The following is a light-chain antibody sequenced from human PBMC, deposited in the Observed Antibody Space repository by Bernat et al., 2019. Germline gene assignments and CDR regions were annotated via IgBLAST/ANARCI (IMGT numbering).Light chain of an antibody. J-gene: IGLJ3*02. CDR3: AVWDDSVSGLNWV. Sequence: QSVLTQPPSASGTPGQRVTISCSGSSSNIGSNYVYWYQQLPGTAPKLLIYRNNQRPSGVPDRFSGSKSGTSASLTISGLRSEDEADYYCAVWDDSVSGLNWVFGGGTKLTVL. CDR1: SSNIGSNY. V-gene: IGLV1-47*01. CDR2: RNN.